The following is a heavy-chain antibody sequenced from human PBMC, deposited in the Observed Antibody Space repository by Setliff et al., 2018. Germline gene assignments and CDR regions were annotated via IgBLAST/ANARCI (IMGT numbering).Heavy chain of an antibody. V-gene: IGHV3-23*01. D-gene: IGHD4-4*01. Sequence: GGSLRLSCAASGFTFDRYAMSWVRQAPGKGLEWVSTISSGGGVTNYAESVKGRFTISRDDSKNTLCLQMNSLRAEDTAVYYCAKGGRLHKTDYWGQGALVTVS. CDR3: AKGGRLHKTDY. CDR1: GFTFDRYA. J-gene: IGHJ4*02. CDR2: ISSGGGVT.